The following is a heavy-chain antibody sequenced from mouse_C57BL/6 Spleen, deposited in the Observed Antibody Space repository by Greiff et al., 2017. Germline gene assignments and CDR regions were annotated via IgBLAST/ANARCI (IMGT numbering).Heavy chain of an antibody. CDR1: GYAFSSYW. CDR2: IYPGDGDT. J-gene: IGHJ3*01. D-gene: IGHD2-3*01. CDR3: ARWDGYYAFAY. V-gene: IGHV1-80*01. Sequence: LQQSGASVKISCKASGYAFSSYWMNWVKQRPGKGLEWIGQIYPGDGDTNYNGKFKGKATLTADKSSSTAYMQLSSLTSEDSAVYFCARWDGYYAFAYWGQGTLVTVSA.